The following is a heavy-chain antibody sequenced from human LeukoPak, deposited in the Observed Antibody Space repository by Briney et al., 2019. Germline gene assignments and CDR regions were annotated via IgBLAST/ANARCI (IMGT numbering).Heavy chain of an antibody. V-gene: IGHV1-2*02. J-gene: IGHJ3*02. CDR2: INPNSGGT. D-gene: IGHD3-22*01. CDR3: ARPPYYYDSSGNSGAFDI. CDR1: GYTFTGYY. Sequence: ASVKVSCKASGYTFTGYYMHWVRQAPGQGLEWMGWINPNSGGTNYAQKFQGGVTMTRDTSISTAYMELSRLRSDDTAVYYCARPPYYYDSSGNSGAFDIWGQGTMVTVSS.